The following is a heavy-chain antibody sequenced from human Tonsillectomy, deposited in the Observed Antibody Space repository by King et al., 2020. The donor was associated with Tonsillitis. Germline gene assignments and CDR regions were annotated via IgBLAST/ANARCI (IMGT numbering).Heavy chain of an antibody. CDR2: ISSSSTI. Sequence: QLVQSGGGLVQPGGSLRLSCAASGFTFSSYNMNWVRQAPGKGLGWVSYISSSSTIYYADSVRGRFTISRDDAKNSLYLQMNSLRAEDTAIYYCARVVGRYSDYDYPYWGQGTLVTVSS. V-gene: IGHV3-48*04. J-gene: IGHJ4*02. CDR1: GFTFSSYN. D-gene: IGHD5-12*01. CDR3: ARVVGRYSDYDYPY.